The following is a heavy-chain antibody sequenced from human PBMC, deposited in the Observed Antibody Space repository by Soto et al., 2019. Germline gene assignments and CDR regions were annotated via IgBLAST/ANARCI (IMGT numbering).Heavy chain of an antibody. Sequence: PSETLSLTCTVSGGSISSGGYYWSWIRQHPGKGLEWIGYIYYSGSTYYNPSLKSRVTISVDTSKNQFSLKLSSVTAADTAVYYCASTFLGGDIVATKTYYYYYGMDVWGQGTTVTVSS. J-gene: IGHJ6*02. V-gene: IGHV4-31*03. CDR2: IYYSGST. CDR3: ASTFLGGDIVATKTYYYYYGMDV. D-gene: IGHD5-12*01. CDR1: GGSISSGGYY.